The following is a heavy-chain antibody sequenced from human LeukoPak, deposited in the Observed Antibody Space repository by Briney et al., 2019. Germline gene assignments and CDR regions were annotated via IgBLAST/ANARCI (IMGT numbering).Heavy chain of an antibody. CDR2: ISSSSSYI. D-gene: IGHD2-15*01. J-gene: IGHJ6*02. CDR3: ARDDIVVVVADHYGMDV. CDR1: GFTFSSYA. Sequence: GGSLRLSCAGSGFTFSSYAVHWVRQAPGKGLEWVSSISSSSSYIYYADSVKGRFTISRDNAKNSLYLQMNSLRAEDTAVYYCARDDIVVVVADHYGMDVWGQGTTVTVSS. V-gene: IGHV3-21*01.